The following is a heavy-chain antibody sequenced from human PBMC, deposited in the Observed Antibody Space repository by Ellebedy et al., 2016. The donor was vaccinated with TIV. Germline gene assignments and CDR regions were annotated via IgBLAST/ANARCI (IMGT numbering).Heavy chain of an antibody. J-gene: IGHJ4*02. CDR1: GGTFSSYV. CDR2: IIPIFGQA. V-gene: IGHV1-69*13. Sequence: AASVKVSCKASGGTFSSYVFSWVRQAPGKGLEWMGGIIPIFGQANYAQKFQDRVTITADESTRTAYMALSSLRSEDTAVYYCTRGSRVGATVDYWGQGTLVTVSS. D-gene: IGHD1-26*01. CDR3: TRGSRVGATVDY.